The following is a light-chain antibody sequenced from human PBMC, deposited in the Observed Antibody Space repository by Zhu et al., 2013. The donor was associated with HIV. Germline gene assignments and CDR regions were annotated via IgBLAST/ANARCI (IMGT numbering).Light chain of an antibody. J-gene: IGKJ5*01. CDR3: QLYGTSPLTIT. V-gene: IGKV3-20*01. CDR1: QSVSRTY. CDR2: GPS. Sequence: IVLTQSPGTLSLSPGERATLSCRASQSVSRTYLAWYQQKRGQAPRLLIYGPSSRATGLPDRFSGRGSGTDFTLTISRLEPEDFAVYYCQLYGTSPLTITFGQGTRLEIK.